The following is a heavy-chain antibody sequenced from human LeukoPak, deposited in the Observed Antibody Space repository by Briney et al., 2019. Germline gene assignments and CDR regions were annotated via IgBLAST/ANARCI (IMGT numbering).Heavy chain of an antibody. Sequence: GGSLRLSCATSGFTFTTFWMHWVRQAPGKGLVWVSRINHDGSSTNYADSVKGRFTISRDNAKNTVYLQMNSLRAEDTAVYYCARGPYKYVISANPDYWGQGTLVTVSS. J-gene: IGHJ4*02. D-gene: IGHD1-1*01. CDR1: GFTFTTFW. CDR2: INHDGSST. CDR3: ARGPYKYVISANPDY. V-gene: IGHV3-74*01.